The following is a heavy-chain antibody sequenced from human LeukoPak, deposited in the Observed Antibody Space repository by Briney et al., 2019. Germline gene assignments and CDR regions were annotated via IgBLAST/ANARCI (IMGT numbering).Heavy chain of an antibody. CDR2: IYSSGTT. CDR1: GGSISSNEYF. D-gene: IGHD2-2*01. Sequence: SETLSLTCTVSGGSISSNEYFWNWIRRPPGKGLEWIGHIYSSGTTYYNPSLNCRVSISVDTSKNQFSLNLTSVTAADTAVYYCAREEPDIVIESTAMPFWYFDLWGRGTLVTVSS. CDR3: AREEPDIVIESTAMPFWYFDL. V-gene: IGHV4-30-4*01. J-gene: IGHJ2*01.